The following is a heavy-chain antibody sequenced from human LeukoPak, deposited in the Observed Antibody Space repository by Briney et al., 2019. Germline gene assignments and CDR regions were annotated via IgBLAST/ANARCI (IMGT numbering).Heavy chain of an antibody. D-gene: IGHD4-23*01. V-gene: IGHV4-59*01. Sequence: PSETLSLTCTVSGGSISSYYWSWIRQPPGKGLEWIGYIYYSGSTNYNPSLKSRVTISVDTSKNQFSLKLSSVTAADTAVYYCARSTTVVTRRGFDYWGQGTLVTVSS. J-gene: IGHJ4*02. CDR3: ARSTTVVTRRGFDY. CDR2: IYYSGST. CDR1: GGSISSYY.